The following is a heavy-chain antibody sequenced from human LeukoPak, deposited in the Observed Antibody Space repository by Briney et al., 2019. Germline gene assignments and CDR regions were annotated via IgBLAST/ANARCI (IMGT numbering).Heavy chain of an antibody. CDR3: AKVQSTVMITSSVDY. J-gene: IGHJ4*02. CDR1: GFTFSSYA. CDR2: ISGSGGYT. V-gene: IGHV3-23*01. D-gene: IGHD3-16*01. Sequence: GGSLRLSCAASGFTFSSYAMSWVRQAPGKGLEWVSVISGSGGYTYYADSVNGRFTISRDSSKNILNLQMNSLRVEDTAIYYCAKVQSTVMITSSVDYWGQGTQVTVSS.